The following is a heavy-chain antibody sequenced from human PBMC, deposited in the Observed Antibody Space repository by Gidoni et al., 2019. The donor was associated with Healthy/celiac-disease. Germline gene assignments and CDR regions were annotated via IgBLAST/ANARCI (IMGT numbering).Heavy chain of an antibody. J-gene: IGHJ4*02. D-gene: IGHD5-18*01. CDR2: IRSSSSYI. CDR3: AGVDTAMVDFDY. V-gene: IGHV3-21*01. CDR1: GFTFSSYS. Sequence: EVQLVESGGGLVKPGGSLRLSCAASGFTFSSYSMNWVRQAPGKGLEWFSSIRSSSSYIYYADSVKGRFTISRDNAKNSLYLQMNSLRAEDTAVYYCAGVDTAMVDFDYWGQGTLVTVSS.